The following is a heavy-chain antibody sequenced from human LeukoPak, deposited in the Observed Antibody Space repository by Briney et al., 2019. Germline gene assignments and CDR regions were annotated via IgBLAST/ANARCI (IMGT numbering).Heavy chain of an antibody. D-gene: IGHD6-19*01. Sequence: GGSLRLSCAASGFTFSSYGMHWVRQAPGKGLEWVAFIRYDGSNKYYADSVKGRFTISRDNFKNTLYLQMNSLRAEDTAVYYCAKVMGSSGWSSYWGQGTLVTVSS. CDR3: AKVMGSSGWSSY. V-gene: IGHV3-30*02. J-gene: IGHJ4*02. CDR2: IRYDGSNK. CDR1: GFTFSSYG.